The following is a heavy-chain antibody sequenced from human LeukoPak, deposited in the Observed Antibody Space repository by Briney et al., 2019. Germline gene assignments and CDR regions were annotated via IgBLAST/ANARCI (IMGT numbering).Heavy chain of an antibody. CDR3: ARGRGYGVTAMAPYYFDY. CDR2: INHSGST. Sequence: SETLSLTCAVYGGSFSGYYWSWIRQPPGKGLEWIGEINHSGSTNYNPSLKSRVTISVDTSKNQFSLKLSSVTAADTAVYYCARGRGYGVTAMAPYYFDYWGQGTLVTVSS. J-gene: IGHJ4*02. CDR1: GGSFSGYY. V-gene: IGHV4-34*01. D-gene: IGHD5-18*01.